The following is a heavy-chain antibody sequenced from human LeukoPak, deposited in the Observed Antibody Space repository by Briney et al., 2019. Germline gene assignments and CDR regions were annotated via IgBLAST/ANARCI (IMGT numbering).Heavy chain of an antibody. J-gene: IGHJ4*02. Sequence: GESLKISCKGSGYSFTSYWIGWVRQMPGKGLEWMGIIYPGDSDTRYSPSFQGQVTISADKSISTAYLRWSSLKASDTAMYYCAGIGGYCSGGSCYSLLPGGPDYWGQGTLVTVSS. D-gene: IGHD2-15*01. V-gene: IGHV5-51*01. CDR2: IYPGDSDT. CDR1: GYSFTSYW. CDR3: AGIGGYCSGGSCYSLLPGGPDY.